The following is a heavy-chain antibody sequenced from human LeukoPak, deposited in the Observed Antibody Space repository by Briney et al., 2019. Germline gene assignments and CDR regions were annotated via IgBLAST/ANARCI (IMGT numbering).Heavy chain of an antibody. CDR2: ISGSGGST. D-gene: IGHD1-26*01. CDR3: AKDRTVGASYWYFDL. J-gene: IGHJ2*01. V-gene: IGHV3-23*01. CDR1: GFTFSSYA. Sequence: GGSLRLSCAASGFTFSSYAMSWVRQAPGKGLEWVSAISGSGGSTYYADAVKGRFTISRDSSKNTLFLHMNTLRAEDTAIYYCAKDRTVGASYWYFDLWGRGTLVTVSS.